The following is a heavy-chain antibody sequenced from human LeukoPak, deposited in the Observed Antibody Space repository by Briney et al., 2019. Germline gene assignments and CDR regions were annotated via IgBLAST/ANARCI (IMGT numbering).Heavy chain of an antibody. CDR3: ARLWGERHPDY. Sequence: GESLQISFKTSGYRFTNYWIGWGRQMPGKGLEWMGIIYPGDSDTRYSPSFQGQVTISADKSISTAYLQWSSLKASDTAMYYCARLWGERHPDYWGQGTPVTVSS. D-gene: IGHD3-16*01. V-gene: IGHV5-51*01. J-gene: IGHJ4*02. CDR2: IYPGDSDT. CDR1: GYRFTNYW.